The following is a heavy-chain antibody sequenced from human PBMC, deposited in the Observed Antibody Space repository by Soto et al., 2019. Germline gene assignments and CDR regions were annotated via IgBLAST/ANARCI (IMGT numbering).Heavy chain of an antibody. CDR3: TRAYSSSPLDY. D-gene: IGHD6-13*01. CDR2: IRAKAHGGTI. CDR1: GFNFGDYA. J-gene: IGHJ4*02. V-gene: IGHV3-49*04. Sequence: GGSLRLSCTASGFNFGDYATHWVRQAPGKGLEWVGLIRAKAHGGTIDYAASVRGRFTISRDDSKSIAYLQMNSLKTEDTALYYCTRAYSSSPLDYWGQGTRVTVSS.